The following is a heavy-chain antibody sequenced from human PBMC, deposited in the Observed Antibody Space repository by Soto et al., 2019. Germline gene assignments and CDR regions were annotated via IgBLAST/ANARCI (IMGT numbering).Heavy chain of an antibody. CDR1: GFTFSNYA. CDR3: ATHDRGDYMAS. D-gene: IGHD3-16*01. J-gene: IGHJ4*02. Sequence: EVQVLESGGDLVQPGGSLRLSCVASGFTFSNYAMSWVRQAPGKGLEWVSTISGTGTSTYYADFVKGRFTISRDNSKNSLYVQMNSLIAEDTAVYYCATHDRGDYMASWGQGTLVTVSS. CDR2: ISGTGTST. V-gene: IGHV3-23*01.